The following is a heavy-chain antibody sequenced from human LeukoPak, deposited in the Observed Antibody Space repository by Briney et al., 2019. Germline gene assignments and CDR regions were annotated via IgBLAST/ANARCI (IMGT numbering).Heavy chain of an antibody. D-gene: IGHD3-16*01. CDR3: ATSSVWGGAFNI. CDR1: GFTFSSYW. J-gene: IGHJ3*02. V-gene: IGHV3-74*01. Sequence: GGSLRLSCAASGFTFSSYWMYWVRQAPGKGLMWVSRCDSDGSGTTYVDSVKGRFTVSRDNAKNTLYLQMSSLGAEDTAVYYCATSSVWGGAFNIWGQGTMVTVSS. CDR2: CDSDGSGT.